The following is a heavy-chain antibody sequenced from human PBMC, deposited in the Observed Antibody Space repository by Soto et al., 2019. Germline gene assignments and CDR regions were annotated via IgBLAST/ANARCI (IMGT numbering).Heavy chain of an antibody. Sequence: QLQLQESGSGLVKASQTLSLTCAVSGGSISGSPYSWSWIRQPPGKGLEWIGYIYDTGSTYYNPSLKSRVTISVDRSKNQFSLNVNSVTAADTAVYYCARTWELINFDHWGQGTLVTVSS. CDR1: GGSISGSPYS. D-gene: IGHD1-7*01. CDR3: ARTWELINFDH. J-gene: IGHJ4*02. CDR2: IYDTGST. V-gene: IGHV4-30-2*01.